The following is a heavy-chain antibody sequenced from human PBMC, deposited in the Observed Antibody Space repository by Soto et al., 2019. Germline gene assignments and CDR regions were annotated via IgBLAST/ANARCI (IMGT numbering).Heavy chain of an antibody. D-gene: IGHD1-1*01. CDR3: SRAGADWSPRGYYFGY. CDR1: GGSVSSGSYY. V-gene: IGHV4-61*01. CDR2: IYYSGST. J-gene: IGHJ4*02. Sequence: SETLSLPCTVSGGSVSSGSYYWIWIRQPTGKGLQWIGYIYYSGSTNYNASLKSRVTISVGTSKNQFTLKLTTVTAADTAVYSCSRAGADWSPRGYYFGYWGQGPLVTVSS.